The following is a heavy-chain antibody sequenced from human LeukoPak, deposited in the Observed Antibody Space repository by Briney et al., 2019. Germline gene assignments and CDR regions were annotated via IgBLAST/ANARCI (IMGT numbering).Heavy chain of an antibody. CDR3: AHGAPGIAARPFDY. J-gene: IGHJ4*02. D-gene: IGHD6-6*01. CDR1: GFSLSTSGVG. V-gene: IGHV2-5*01. CDR2: IYWNDDK. Sequence: SGPTLVNPTQTLTLTCTFSGFSLSTSGVGVGWIRQPPGKALEWLALIYWNDDKLYSPSLKSRLTITKDTSKNQVVLTMTNMDPVDTATYYCAHGAPGIAARPFDYWGQGTLVTVSS.